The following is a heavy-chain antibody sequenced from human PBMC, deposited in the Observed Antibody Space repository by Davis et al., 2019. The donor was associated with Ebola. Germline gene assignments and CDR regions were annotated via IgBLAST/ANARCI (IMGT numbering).Heavy chain of an antibody. CDR1: GYTFNSYG. J-gene: IGHJ5*02. V-gene: IGHV1-18*01. CDR2: ISAYNGNT. CDR3: ARDRKYYYGSGSSNWFDP. Sequence: ASVKDSCKASGYTFNSYGISWVRQAPGQGLEWMGWISAYNGNTNYAQKFQGRVTMTTDTSTSTAYMELRSLRSDDTAVYYCARDRKYYYGSGSSNWFDPWGQGTLVTVSS. D-gene: IGHD3-10*01.